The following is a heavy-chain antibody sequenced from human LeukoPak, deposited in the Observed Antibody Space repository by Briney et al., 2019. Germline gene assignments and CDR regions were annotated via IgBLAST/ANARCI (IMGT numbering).Heavy chain of an antibody. D-gene: IGHD6-13*01. V-gene: IGHV1-2*02. CDR3: ARGRIAAAGFYYHYYGMDV. CDR2: INPNSGGT. J-gene: IGHJ6*02. Sequence: ASVKVSCKASGYTFTGYYMHWVRQAPGQGLEWMGWINPNSGGTNYAQKFQGRVTMTRDTSISTAYMELSRLRSDDTAVYYCARGRIAAAGFYYHYYGMDVWGQGTTVTVSS. CDR1: GYTFTGYY.